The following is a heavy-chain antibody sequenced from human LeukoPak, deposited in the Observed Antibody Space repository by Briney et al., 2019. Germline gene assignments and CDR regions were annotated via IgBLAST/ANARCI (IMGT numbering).Heavy chain of an antibody. V-gene: IGHV1-2*02. CDR2: INPYTGGT. D-gene: IGHD3-16*01. CDR3: ARDWGSGGILNSFDT. Sequence: GASLKLSCTASGFTFTGYNMHWVRQAPRQGLEWVWCINPYTGGTNYAQSVKGRVTMTRDTSISTAHLELSSLRSEDTAVYYCARDWGSGGILNSFDTWGQGTLVTVSS. CDR1: GFTFTGYN. J-gene: IGHJ5*02.